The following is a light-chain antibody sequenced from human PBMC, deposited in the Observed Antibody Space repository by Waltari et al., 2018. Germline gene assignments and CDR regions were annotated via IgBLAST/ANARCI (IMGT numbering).Light chain of an antibody. V-gene: IGLV3-1*01. CDR1: KLEDRY. J-gene: IGLJ2*01. Sequence: SYELTQSPSVSVSPGQTASISCSGDKLEDRYFCWYQQKPGQSPVLVLHQDSKRPSGIPERFSGFNSGNTATLTISETQSMDEADYYCQAWDRNTYVVFGGGTKLTVL. CDR3: QAWDRNTYVV. CDR2: QDS.